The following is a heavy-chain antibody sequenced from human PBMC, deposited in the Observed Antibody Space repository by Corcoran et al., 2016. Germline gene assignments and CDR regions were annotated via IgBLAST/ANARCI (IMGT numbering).Heavy chain of an antibody. V-gene: IGHV3-30*18. CDR3: AKHGYSYDYYYDGMDV. CDR2: ISYDGSNK. CDR1: GFTFSSYG. Sequence: QVQLVESGGGVVQPGRSLRLSCAASGFTFSSYGMHWVRQAPGKGLEWVAVISYDGSNKYYADSVKGRFTISRDNSKNTLYLQMNSLRAEDTAVYYCAKHGYSYDYYYDGMDVWGQGTTVTVSS. J-gene: IGHJ6*02. D-gene: IGHD5-18*01.